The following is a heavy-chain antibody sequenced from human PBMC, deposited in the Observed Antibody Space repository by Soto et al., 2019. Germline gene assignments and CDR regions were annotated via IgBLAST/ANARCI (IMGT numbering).Heavy chain of an antibody. J-gene: IGHJ6*03. V-gene: IGHV3-23*01. CDR1: GFTFSSYA. CDR2: ISGSGGST. Sequence: GGSLRLSCAASGFTFSSYAMSWVRQAPGKGLEWVSAISGSGGSTYYADSVKGRFTISRDNSKNTLYLQMNSLRAEDTAVYYCLPYSNYYYYMDVWGKGTTVTVSS. CDR3: LPYSNYYYYMDV. D-gene: IGHD2-15*01.